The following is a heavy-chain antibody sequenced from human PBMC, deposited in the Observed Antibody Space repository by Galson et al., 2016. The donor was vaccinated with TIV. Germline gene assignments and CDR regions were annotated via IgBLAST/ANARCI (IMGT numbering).Heavy chain of an antibody. CDR3: ARAVSSGDYAFDAFDI. CDR1: GFTFRTYT. Sequence: LRLSCAAFGFTFRTYTMNWVRQAPGKGLEWVSYISLSGSHIYYADSVKGRLTISRDNAKNSLSLQMNGLRAEDTAVYFCARAVSSGDYAFDAFDIWGQGTVVTVSS. V-gene: IGHV3-21*01. D-gene: IGHD4-17*01. J-gene: IGHJ3*02. CDR2: ISLSGSHI.